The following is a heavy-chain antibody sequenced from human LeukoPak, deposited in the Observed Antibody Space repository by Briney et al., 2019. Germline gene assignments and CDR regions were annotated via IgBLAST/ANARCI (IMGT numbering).Heavy chain of an antibody. Sequence: PGGSLRLSCAASGFTFSSYEMNWVRQAPGKGLEWVSYISSSGSTIYYADSVKGRFTISRDNAKNSLYLQMNSLRAEDTAVYYCARVGASLLFDYWGQGTLVTVSS. CDR1: GFTFSSYE. CDR2: ISSSGSTI. CDR3: ARVGASLLFDY. V-gene: IGHV3-48*03. J-gene: IGHJ4*02. D-gene: IGHD2-15*01.